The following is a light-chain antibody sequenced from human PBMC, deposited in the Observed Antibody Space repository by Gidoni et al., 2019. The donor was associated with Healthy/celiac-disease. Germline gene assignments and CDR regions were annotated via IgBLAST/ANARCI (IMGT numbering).Light chain of an antibody. CDR1: QSISSW. CDR3: QQYNSYSQT. J-gene: IGKJ1*01. CDR2: DAS. Sequence: DIQMTQSPSTLSASVGDRVPITCRASQSISSWLAWYQQKPGKAPKLLIYDASSLESGVPSRFSGSGSGTEFTLTISSLQPDDFATYYCQQYNSYSQTFGQGTKVEIK. V-gene: IGKV1-5*01.